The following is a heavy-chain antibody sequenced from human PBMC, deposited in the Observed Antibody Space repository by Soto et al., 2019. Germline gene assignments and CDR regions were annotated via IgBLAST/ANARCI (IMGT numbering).Heavy chain of an antibody. CDR3: TREYYFDSSAYYYRYFDY. CDR1: GYTFTSYY. D-gene: IGHD3-22*01. V-gene: IGHV1-46*03. Sequence: ASVKVSCKASGYTFTSYYMHWVRQAPGQGLEWMGIINPSGGSTSYAQRFQGRVTMTRDTSTSTVYMELSSLRSEDTAVYYCTREYYFDSSAYYYRYFDYWGQGTLVTVAS. J-gene: IGHJ4*02. CDR2: INPSGGST.